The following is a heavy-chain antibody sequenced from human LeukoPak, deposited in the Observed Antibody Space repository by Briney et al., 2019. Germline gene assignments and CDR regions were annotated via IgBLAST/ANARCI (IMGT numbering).Heavy chain of an antibody. CDR3: ARYDGSAKGGWFDP. V-gene: IGHV4-31*03. Sequence: SETLSLTCTVSGDSISSGGYHWSWIRQHPGKGLEWIGYIYHSGTTYYNPSLEIRVTISIDTSKNQFSLKVSSVTAADTAMYFCARYDGSAKGGWFDPWGQGTLVTVSS. J-gene: IGHJ5*02. CDR2: IYHSGTT. D-gene: IGHD3-10*01. CDR1: GDSISSGGYH.